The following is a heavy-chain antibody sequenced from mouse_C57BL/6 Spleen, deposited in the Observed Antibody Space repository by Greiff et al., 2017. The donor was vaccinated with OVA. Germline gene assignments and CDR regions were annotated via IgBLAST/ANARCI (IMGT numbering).Heavy chain of an antibody. V-gene: IGHV1-69*01. Sequence: VQLQQPGAELVMPGASVKLSCKASGYTFTSYWMHWVKQRPGQGLEWIGEIDPSDSYTNYNQKFKGKSTLTVDKSSSTAYMQLSSLTSEDSAVYYCASLNWDGFDYWGQGTTLTVSS. D-gene: IGHD4-1*01. J-gene: IGHJ2*01. CDR1: GYTFTSYW. CDR2: IDPSDSYT. CDR3: ASLNWDGFDY.